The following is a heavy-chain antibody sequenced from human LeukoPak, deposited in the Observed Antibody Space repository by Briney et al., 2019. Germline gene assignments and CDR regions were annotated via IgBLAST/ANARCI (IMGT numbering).Heavy chain of an antibody. J-gene: IGHJ5*02. CDR3: ARGLQFDP. CDR1: NDSITSGAYY. V-gene: IGHV4-31*03. CDR2: IYHSGST. Sequence: SETLSLTCTVSNDSITSGAYYWTWIRQHPGKGLEWIGYIYHSGSTYYNPSLKSRVTISIDRSKNQFSLKLSSVTAADTAVYYCARGLQFDPWGQGTLVTVSS.